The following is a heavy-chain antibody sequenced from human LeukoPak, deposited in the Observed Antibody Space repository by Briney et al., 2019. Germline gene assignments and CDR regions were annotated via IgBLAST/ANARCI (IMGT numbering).Heavy chain of an antibody. CDR1: GDIFSNYG. V-gene: IGHV1-69*04. D-gene: IGHD3-3*01. J-gene: IGHJ6*02. CDR3: ARDPDDLLSGGSYYDNGMDV. CDR2: IIPILNIL. Sequence: GASVKVSCKASGDIFSNYGISWVRQAPGQGLEWMARIIPILNILNYAQKFQGRLMISADKPTSTAYMELSSLTSEDTAVYYCARDPDDLLSGGSYYDNGMDVWGQGTTVTVSS.